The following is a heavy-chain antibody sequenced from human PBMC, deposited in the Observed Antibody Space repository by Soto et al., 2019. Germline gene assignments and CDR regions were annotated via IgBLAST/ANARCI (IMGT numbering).Heavy chain of an antibody. CDR1: GFTFSYAW. V-gene: IGHV3-15*01. D-gene: IGHD3-10*01. Sequence: EVQLVESGGGLVKPGGSLRLSCAATGFTFSYAWLTWVRQAPGKGLEWDGRIKSKTDAGTTDYAAPVKGRFTISRDDSKDTLYLQMNSLKTEDTAVYYCTTDRPTPYSSRSYRWYFDLWGRGTMVTVSS. J-gene: IGHJ2*01. CDR2: IKSKTDAGTT. CDR3: TTDRPTPYSSRSYRWYFDL.